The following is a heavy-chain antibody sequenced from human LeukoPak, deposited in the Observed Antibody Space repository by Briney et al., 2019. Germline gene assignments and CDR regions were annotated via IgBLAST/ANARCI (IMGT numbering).Heavy chain of an antibody. J-gene: IGHJ4*02. CDR3: ARDFRTPTRDGYNY. CDR2: ISSSSSYI. CDR1: GFTFSSYS. D-gene: IGHD5-24*01. Sequence: GGSLRLSCAASGFTFSSYSMNWVRQAPGKGLEWVSSISSSSSYIYYADSVKGRFTISRDNAKNSLYPQMNSLRAEDTAVYYCARDFRTPTRDGYNYWGQGTLVTVSS. V-gene: IGHV3-21*01.